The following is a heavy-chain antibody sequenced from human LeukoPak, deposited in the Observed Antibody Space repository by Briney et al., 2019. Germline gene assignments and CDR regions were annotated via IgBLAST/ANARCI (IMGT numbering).Heavy chain of an antibody. Sequence: SETLSLTCTVSGGSISHYYWSWIRQPPVKGLEWIGCIYYSGSSNYNPSLKSRVTMSVDTSKNQFSLKLSSVTAADTAVYYCARQWLATGNWFDPWGQGTLVTVSS. V-gene: IGHV4-59*08. D-gene: IGHD6-19*01. J-gene: IGHJ5*02. CDR1: GGSISHYY. CDR2: IYYSGSS. CDR3: ARQWLATGNWFDP.